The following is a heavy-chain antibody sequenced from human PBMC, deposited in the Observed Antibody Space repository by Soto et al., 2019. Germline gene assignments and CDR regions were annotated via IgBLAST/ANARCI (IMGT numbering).Heavy chain of an antibody. D-gene: IGHD3-9*01. V-gene: IGHV5-51*01. CDR3: ARWSGYDILSTLDY. Sequence: GESLKISCKGSGYSFNSYWIGWVRQMPGKGLEWMGIIYPGDSDTRYSPSFRGQVTISADKSISTAYLQWSSLKASYTAMYYCARWSGYDILSTLDYWGQGTLVTVSS. CDR1: GYSFNSYW. J-gene: IGHJ4*02. CDR2: IYPGDSDT.